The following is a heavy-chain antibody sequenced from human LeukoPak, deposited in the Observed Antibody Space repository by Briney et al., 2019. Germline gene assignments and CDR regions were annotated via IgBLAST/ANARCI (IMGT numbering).Heavy chain of an antibody. CDR3: AGERNYYYLDY. D-gene: IGHD3-10*01. Sequence: PGVSLRLSCAASGFSFGGYWMHWVRQAPGKGLSWVAGITNDGSKTGYADSVKGRLTISRDNAKNTLYLQMNSLRAEDTAVYYCAGERNYYYLDYWGLGSLVTVSS. CDR2: ITNDGSKT. V-gene: IGHV3-74*01. CDR1: GFSFGGYW. J-gene: IGHJ4*02.